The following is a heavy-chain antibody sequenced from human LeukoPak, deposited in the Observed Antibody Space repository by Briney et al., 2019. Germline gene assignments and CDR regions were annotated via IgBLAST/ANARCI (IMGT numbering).Heavy chain of an antibody. D-gene: IGHD6-19*01. CDR3: ARDLKRLTSGWITAAAGDY. V-gene: IGHV1-18*01. Sequence: ASVKVSCKASGYTFTSYGISWVRQAPGQGLEWMGWISAYNGNTNYAQKLQGRVTMTTDTSTSTAYMELRSLRSDDTAVYYCARDLKRLTSGWITAAAGDYWGQGTLVTVSS. CDR1: GYTFTSYG. CDR2: ISAYNGNT. J-gene: IGHJ4*02.